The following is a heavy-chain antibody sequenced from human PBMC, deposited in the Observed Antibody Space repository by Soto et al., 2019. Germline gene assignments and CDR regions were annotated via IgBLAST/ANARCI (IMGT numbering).Heavy chain of an antibody. V-gene: IGHV6-1*01. J-gene: IGHJ4*02. CDR2: TFYRSTWYN. Sequence: SQTLSLTCAISGDNVSRDRVAWNWIRQSPSRGLEWLGRTFYRSTWYNDYAVSVKSRIIIKPDTSKNQFSLQLNSVTPEDTAVYYCARDLDGLFFDFWGQGALVTVSS. D-gene: IGHD4-17*01. CDR3: ARDLDGLFFDF. CDR1: GDNVSRDRVA.